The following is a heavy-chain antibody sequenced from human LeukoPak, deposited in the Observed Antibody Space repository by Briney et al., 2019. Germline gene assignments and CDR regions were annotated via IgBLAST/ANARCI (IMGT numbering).Heavy chain of an antibody. CDR1: GGSISTYY. CDR3: ARRSVMTAIWSDTFDI. CDR2: IYHTGST. J-gene: IGHJ3*02. Sequence: PSETLSLTCSVSGGSISTYYWNWIRQPPGKGLEWLGYIYHTGSTKYNPSLKGRVTISLDTSKTQFSLNLISVTAADTAVYYCARRSVMTAIWSDTFDIWGRGTMVTVPS. D-gene: IGHD2-21*02. V-gene: IGHV4-4*08.